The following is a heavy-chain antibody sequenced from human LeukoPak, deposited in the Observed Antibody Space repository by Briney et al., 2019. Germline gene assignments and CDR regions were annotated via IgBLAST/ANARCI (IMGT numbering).Heavy chain of an antibody. J-gene: IGHJ4*02. V-gene: IGHV3-74*01. CDR1: GFTLSSYW. D-gene: IGHD3-10*01. CDR2: INSDGSST. CDR3: AKGGTHYYGSGEGVDY. Sequence: QPGGSLRLSCAASGFTLSSYWMHWVRQAPGKGLVWVSRINSDGSSTSYADSVKGRFTISRDNAKNTLYLQMNSLRAEDTAVYYCAKGGTHYYGSGEGVDYWGQGTLVTVSS.